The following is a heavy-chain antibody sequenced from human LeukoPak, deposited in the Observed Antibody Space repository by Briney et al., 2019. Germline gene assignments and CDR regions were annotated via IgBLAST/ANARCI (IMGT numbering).Heavy chain of an antibody. CDR3: AIHDVAARPSYYYYMDV. CDR2: IYSGGST. V-gene: IGHV3-53*01. Sequence: GGSLRLSCAASGFTVSSNYMSWVRQAPGKGLERVSVIYSGGSTYYADSVKGRFTISRDNSKNTLYLQMNSLRAEDTAVHYCAIHDVAARPSYYYYMDVWGKGTTVTVSS. J-gene: IGHJ6*03. D-gene: IGHD6-6*01. CDR1: GFTVSSNY.